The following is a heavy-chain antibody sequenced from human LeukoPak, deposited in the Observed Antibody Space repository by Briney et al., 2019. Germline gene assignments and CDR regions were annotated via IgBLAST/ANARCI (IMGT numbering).Heavy chain of an antibody. CDR1: GYTLTELS. D-gene: IGHD3-22*01. CDR2: FDPEDGET. Sequence: ASVKVSCKVSGYTLTELSMHWVRQAPGKGLEWMGGFDPEDGETNYAQKLQGRVTMTTDTSTSTAYMELRSLRSDDTAVYYCARAGPYDSSGYYFDYWGQGTLVTVSS. CDR3: ARAGPYDSSGYYFDY. J-gene: IGHJ4*02. V-gene: IGHV1-24*01.